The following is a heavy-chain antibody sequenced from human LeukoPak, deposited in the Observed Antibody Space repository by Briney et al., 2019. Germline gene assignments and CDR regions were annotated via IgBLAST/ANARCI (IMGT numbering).Heavy chain of an antibody. D-gene: IGHD2-2*01. J-gene: IGHJ4*02. CDR1: GFTFSSYA. Sequence: GGSLRLSCAASGFTFSSYAMSWVRQAPGKGLEWVSAISGSGGSTYYADSVKGRFTISRDNSKNTLYLQMNSLRAEDTAVYYCAKSMAGYCDSTIDNWGQRTLVTVSS. CDR3: AKSMAGYCDSTIDN. CDR2: ISGSGGST. V-gene: IGHV3-23*01.